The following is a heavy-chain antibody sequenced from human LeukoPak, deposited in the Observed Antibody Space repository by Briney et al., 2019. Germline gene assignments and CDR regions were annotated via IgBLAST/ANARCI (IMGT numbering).Heavy chain of an antibody. CDR1: GGTFSSYA. V-gene: IGHV1-69*01. Sequence: ASVKVSCKASGGTFSSYAIGWVRQAPGQGLERMGGIIPIFGTANYAQKFQGRVTITADESTSTAYMELSSLRSEDTAVYYCARAPTSTVIYGMDVWGQGTTVTVSS. D-gene: IGHD3-16*02. J-gene: IGHJ6*02. CDR2: IIPIFGTA. CDR3: ARAPTSTVIYGMDV.